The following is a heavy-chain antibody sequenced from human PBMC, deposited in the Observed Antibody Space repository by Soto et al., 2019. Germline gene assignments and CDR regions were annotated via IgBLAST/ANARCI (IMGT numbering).Heavy chain of an antibody. CDR3: ARAPLYGGNSV. J-gene: IGHJ4*02. CDR2: IYSGGAT. V-gene: IGHV3-66*01. D-gene: IGHD4-17*01. Sequence: GGSLRLSYAASGFTVSSNYMTWVRQAPGKGLEWVSVIYSGGATHYADSVKGRFTISRDNSKNTLYLQMNSLRAEDTAVYYCARAPLYGGNSVWGQGTVVTVSS. CDR1: GFTVSSNY.